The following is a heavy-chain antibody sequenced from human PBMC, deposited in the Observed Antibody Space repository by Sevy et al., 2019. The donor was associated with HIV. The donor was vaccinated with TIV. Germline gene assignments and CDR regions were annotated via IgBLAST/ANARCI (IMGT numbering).Heavy chain of an antibody. V-gene: IGHV3-33*01. CDR2: IWYDGSNK. Sequence: SLKISCAASGFTFSSYGMHWVRQAPGKGLEWVAVIWYDGSNKYYADSVKGRFTISRDNSKNTLYLQMNSLRAEDTAVYYCAMNYYDSSGSSFFFDYWGQGTLVTVSS. CDR1: GFTFSSYG. J-gene: IGHJ4*02. CDR3: AMNYYDSSGSSFFFDY. D-gene: IGHD3-22*01.